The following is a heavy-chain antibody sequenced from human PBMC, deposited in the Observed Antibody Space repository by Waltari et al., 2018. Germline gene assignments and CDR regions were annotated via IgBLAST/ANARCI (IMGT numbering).Heavy chain of an antibody. V-gene: IGHV1-69*02. CDR1: GDTVSSET. Sequence: QVHLVQSGAEVRKPGSAVQVSGKPSGDTVSSETVNWVRQAPGQGLEWMGRIMPDIKYTDYARGLQGRFTITADKSTSTVYMELTSLTSEDTAVYYCAGGDGGYFYYKLDVWGQGTTVTVSS. CDR2: IMPDIKYT. J-gene: IGHJ6*02. CDR3: AGGDGGYFYYKLDV. D-gene: IGHD2-21*02.